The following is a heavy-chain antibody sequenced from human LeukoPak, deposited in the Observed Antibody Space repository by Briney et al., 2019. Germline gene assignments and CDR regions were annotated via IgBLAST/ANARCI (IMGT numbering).Heavy chain of an antibody. Sequence: SETLSLTCTVSGGSISSRSYYWGWIRQPPGKGLEWIGNIYYSGSTYYNPSLKSRVTISVDTSKNQFSLKLSSVTAADTAVYYCARQAVDCTNGVCYLDAFDIWGQGTMVTVSS. CDR3: ARQAVDCTNGVCYLDAFDI. J-gene: IGHJ3*02. CDR1: GGSISSRSYY. D-gene: IGHD2-8*01. CDR2: IYYSGST. V-gene: IGHV4-39*01.